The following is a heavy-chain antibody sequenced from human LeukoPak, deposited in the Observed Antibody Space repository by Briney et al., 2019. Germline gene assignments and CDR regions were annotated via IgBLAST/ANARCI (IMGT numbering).Heavy chain of an antibody. CDR2: IYYSGST. CDR1: GGSISSYY. CDR3: ARYYYGSGSYDYFDY. Sequence: SETLSLTCTVSGGSISSYYWSWIRQPPGKGLEWIGYIYYSGSTNNNPSLKSRVTISVDTSKNQFSLKLSSVTAADTAVYYCARYYYGSGSYDYFDYWGQGTLVTVSS. V-gene: IGHV4-59*01. J-gene: IGHJ4*02. D-gene: IGHD3-10*01.